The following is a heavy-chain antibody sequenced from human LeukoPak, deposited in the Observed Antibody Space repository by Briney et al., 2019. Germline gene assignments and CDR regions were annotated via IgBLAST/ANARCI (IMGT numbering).Heavy chain of an antibody. CDR2: IYSGGST. D-gene: IGHD5-12*01. J-gene: IGHJ4*02. V-gene: IGHV3-66*01. Sequence: PGGTLRLSCAASGFTVSSNYMSWVRQAPGKGLEWVSVIYSGGSTYYADSVKGRFTISRDNSKNTLYLQMNSLRAEDTAVYYCARGFGGYHFDYWGQGTLVTVSS. CDR1: GFTVSSNY. CDR3: ARGFGGYHFDY.